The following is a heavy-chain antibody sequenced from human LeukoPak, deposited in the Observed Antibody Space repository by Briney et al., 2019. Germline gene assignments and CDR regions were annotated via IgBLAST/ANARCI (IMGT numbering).Heavy chain of an antibody. Sequence: PGRSLRLSCAACGFIFSDYGIHWVRQAPGKGLEWVALISYDGTKRYYGDSVKGRFTISRDNPKNTLYLQMNSLRPEDTAVYYCARGVPYGMDVWGQGTTVTVSS. CDR1: GFIFSDYG. D-gene: IGHD5/OR15-5a*01. CDR3: ARGVPYGMDV. J-gene: IGHJ6*02. V-gene: IGHV3-30*03. CDR2: ISYDGTKR.